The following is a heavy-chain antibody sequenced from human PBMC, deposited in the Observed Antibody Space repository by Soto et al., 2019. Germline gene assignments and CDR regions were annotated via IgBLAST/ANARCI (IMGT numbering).Heavy chain of an antibody. D-gene: IGHD1-26*01. CDR3: TTAPYYMAPHYYYYYMDV. Sequence: GESLKISCAASGFTFSNAWMSWVRQAPGKGLEWVGRIKSKTDGGTTDYAAPVKGRFTISRDDSKNTLYLQMNSLKTEDTAVYYCTTAPYYMAPHYYYYYMDVWGKGTTVTVSS. V-gene: IGHV3-15*01. J-gene: IGHJ6*03. CDR1: GFTFSNAW. CDR2: IKSKTDGGTT.